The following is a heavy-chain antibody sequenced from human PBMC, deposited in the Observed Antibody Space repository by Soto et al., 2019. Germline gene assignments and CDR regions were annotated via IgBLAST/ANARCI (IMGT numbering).Heavy chain of an antibody. CDR3: AKYAGFSPGVRFNFDY. CDR1: GFTFSSYA. D-gene: IGHD7-27*01. CDR2: ISGTDGAT. J-gene: IGHJ4*02. V-gene: IGHV3-23*01. Sequence: LRLPCAASGFTFSSYAMSWVRQTSGKGLQWVSTISGTDGATYYAASVKGRFTISRDNSQNILYLQMNNLRAEDTAIYYCAKYAGFSPGVRFNFDYWGQGTLVTVSS.